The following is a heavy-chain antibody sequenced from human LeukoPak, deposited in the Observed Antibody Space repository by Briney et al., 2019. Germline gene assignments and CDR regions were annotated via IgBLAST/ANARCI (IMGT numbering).Heavy chain of an antibody. V-gene: IGHV4-39*07. CDR2: IYYSGST. D-gene: IGHD3-10*01. Sequence: SETLSLTCTVSGGSISSSTYYWGWIRQPPGKGLEWIGSIYYSGSTYYNSSLKSRVTISVDTSKNQFSLKLSSVTAADTAVYYCARASRSQYYYGSGSYYNVGPAGYFDYWGQGTLVTVSS. CDR1: GGSISSSTYY. J-gene: IGHJ4*02. CDR3: ARASRSQYYYGSGSYYNVGPAGYFDY.